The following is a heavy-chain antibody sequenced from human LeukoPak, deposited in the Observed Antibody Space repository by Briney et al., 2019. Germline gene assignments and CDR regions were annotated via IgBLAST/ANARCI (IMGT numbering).Heavy chain of an antibody. Sequence: GGSLRLSCAASGFTFSSYGMHWARQAPGKGLECVAVIWYDGSNKYYADSVKGRFTISRDNSKNTLYLQMNSLRAEDTAVYYCAKDGAKYLYYYYYMDVWGKGTTVTVSS. CDR1: GFTFSSYG. CDR3: AKDGAKYLYYYYYMDV. CDR2: IWYDGSNK. J-gene: IGHJ6*03. D-gene: IGHD1-26*01. V-gene: IGHV3-33*06.